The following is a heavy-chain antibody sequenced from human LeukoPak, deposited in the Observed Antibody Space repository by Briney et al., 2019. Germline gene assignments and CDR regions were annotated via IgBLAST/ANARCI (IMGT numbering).Heavy chain of an antibody. CDR3: ARNGTSGYFDY. CDR2: IYHNGST. D-gene: IGHD2-2*01. V-gene: IGHV4-38-2*01. Sequence: PSETLSLTCAVSGYSISSAYYWGWIRQPPGKGLEWIGSIYHNGSTHYNPSLKSRVTISVDTSKNQFSLKLSSVTAADTAVYYCARNGTSGYFDYWGQGTLVTVSS. CDR1: GYSISSAYY. J-gene: IGHJ4*02.